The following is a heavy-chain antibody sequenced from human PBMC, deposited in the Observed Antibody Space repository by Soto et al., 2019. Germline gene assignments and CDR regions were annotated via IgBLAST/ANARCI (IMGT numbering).Heavy chain of an antibody. Sequence: QVQLVQSGAEVKKPGSSVKVSCKASGGTFSSYAISWVRQAPGQGLEWMGGIIPIFGTANYAQKFPGRVTMTADKSTSTAYMELSSLRSEDTAVYYCARDGMEQQLENWFDPWGQGTLVTVSS. CDR2: IIPIFGTA. J-gene: IGHJ5*02. V-gene: IGHV1-69*06. D-gene: IGHD6-13*01. CDR1: GGTFSSYA. CDR3: ARDGMEQQLENWFDP.